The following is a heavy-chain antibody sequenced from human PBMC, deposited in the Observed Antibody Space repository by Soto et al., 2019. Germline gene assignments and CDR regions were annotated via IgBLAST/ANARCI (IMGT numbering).Heavy chain of an antibody. CDR1: GFTFSSYA. CDR3: AKDRSVGIAVAGDNDY. CDR2: ISGSGGST. V-gene: IGHV3-23*01. Sequence: GGSLRLSCAASGFTFSSYAMSWVRQAPGKGLEWVSAISGSGGSTYYADSVKGRFTISRDNSKNTLYLQMNSLRAEDTAVYYCAKDRSVGIAVAGDNDYWGQGTLVTVSS. D-gene: IGHD6-19*01. J-gene: IGHJ4*02.